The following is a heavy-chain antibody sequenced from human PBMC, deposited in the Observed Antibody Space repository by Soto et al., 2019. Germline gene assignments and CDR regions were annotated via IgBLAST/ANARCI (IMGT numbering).Heavy chain of an antibody. CDR2: IYWDDDK. J-gene: IGHJ6*02. Sequence: QITLKESGPTLVKPTQTLTLTCTFSGFSLSTIGVGVSWSRQPPGKALEWLALIYWDDDKRYSPSLKSRLTVTKDTSKNQVVLTMTNMDPVDTATYYCVQSRCGGDCLQSYSSHSYYGLDVWGQGTTVTVSS. CDR3: VQSRCGGDCLQSYSSHSYYGLDV. CDR1: GFSLSTIGVG. V-gene: IGHV2-5*02. D-gene: IGHD2-21*02.